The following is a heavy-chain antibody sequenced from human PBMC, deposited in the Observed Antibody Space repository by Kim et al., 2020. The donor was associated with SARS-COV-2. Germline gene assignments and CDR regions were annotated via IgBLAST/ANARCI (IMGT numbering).Heavy chain of an antibody. D-gene: IGHD3-3*01. CDR3: AREKSHITIFGVVTRLGMDV. CDR1: GFTFSGYY. CDR2: ITCNGSTK. Sequence: GGSLRLSCAASGFTFSGYYMRWIRQAPGKGLEWVSYITCNGSTKYYADSVKGRFTISRDNAKNSLYLQMNSLRAEDTAVYYCAREKSHITIFGVVTRLGMDVGRQDPTVTVPS. V-gene: IGHV3-11*01. J-gene: IGHJ6*02.